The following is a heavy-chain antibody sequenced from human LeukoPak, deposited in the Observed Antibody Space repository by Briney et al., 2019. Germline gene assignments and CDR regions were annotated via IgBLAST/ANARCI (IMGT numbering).Heavy chain of an antibody. Sequence: GGSLRLSCAASGFTFSSCSMNWVRQAPGKGLEWVSSISSSSSYIYYADSMKGRFTISRDNAKNSLFLQMNSLRAEDTAVYYCATDRATQYFDYWGQGTLVSVSS. CDR2: ISSSSSYI. J-gene: IGHJ4*02. CDR3: ATDRATQYFDY. CDR1: GFTFSSCS. V-gene: IGHV3-21*01. D-gene: IGHD2-15*01.